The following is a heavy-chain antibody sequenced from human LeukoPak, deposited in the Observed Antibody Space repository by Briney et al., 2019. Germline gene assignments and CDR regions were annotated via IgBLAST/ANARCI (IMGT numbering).Heavy chain of an antibody. J-gene: IGHJ6*03. CDR3: ARVPRSYYYYYYMDV. CDR1: GGSFSGYY. V-gene: IGHV4-34*01. Sequence: SETLSLTCAVYGGSFSGYYWIWIRQTPGKGFEWIGEIDHTGGANYNPSLESRVTISADTSKNQFSLKLSSVTAADTAVYYCARVPRSYYYYYYMDVWGXXTXXTVXS. CDR2: IDHTGGA.